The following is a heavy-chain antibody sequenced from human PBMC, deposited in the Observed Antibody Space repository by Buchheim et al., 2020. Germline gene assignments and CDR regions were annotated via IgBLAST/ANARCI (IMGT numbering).Heavy chain of an antibody. D-gene: IGHD3-22*01. CDR1: GGTFSSYA. CDR3: ARGSGYYYDSSGSYYFDY. J-gene: IGHJ4*02. V-gene: IGHV1-69*04. Sequence: QVQLVQSGAEVKKPGSSVKVSCKASGGTFSSYAISWVRQAPGQGLEWMGRIIPILGIANYAQKIQGRVTITADQSTSTAYMELSSLRAEDTAEYYCARGSGYYYDSSGSYYFDYWGQGTL. CDR2: IIPILGIA.